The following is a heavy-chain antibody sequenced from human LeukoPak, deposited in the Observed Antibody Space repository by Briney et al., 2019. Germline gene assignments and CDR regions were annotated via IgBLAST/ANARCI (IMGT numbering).Heavy chain of an antibody. CDR3: ANESPFLDY. J-gene: IGHJ4*02. CDR1: GFSFSGCA. Sequence: GGSLRLSCAASGFSFSGCAMSWVRQAPGKGLEWVSVISGSGGSTYYADSVKGRFTISRDNSKNMLYLQMNSLRAEDTAVYYCANESPFLDYWGQGALVTVSS. V-gene: IGHV3-23*01. CDR2: ISGSGGST.